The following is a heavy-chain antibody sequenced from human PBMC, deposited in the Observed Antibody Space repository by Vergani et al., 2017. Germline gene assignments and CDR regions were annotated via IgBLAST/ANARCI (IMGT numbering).Heavy chain of an antibody. CDR1: GFTFSSYA. CDR3: AKGKYQLFNVGAFDY. J-gene: IGHJ4*02. V-gene: IGHV3-23*01. D-gene: IGHD2-2*01. Sequence: EVQLLESGGGLVQPGGSLRLSCAASGFTFSSYAMSWVRQAPGKGLEWVSAISGSGGSAYYADSVKGRFTISRDNSKNTLYLQMNSLRAEDTAVYYCAKGKYQLFNVGAFDYWGQGTLVTVSS. CDR2: ISGSGGSA.